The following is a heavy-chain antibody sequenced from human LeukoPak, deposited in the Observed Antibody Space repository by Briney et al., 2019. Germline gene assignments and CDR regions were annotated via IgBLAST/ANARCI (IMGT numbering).Heavy chain of an antibody. CDR1: GFIFSSCW. CDR2: INQDGSDK. J-gene: IGHJ4*03. CDR3: ATLKDAVTIFDN. D-gene: IGHD4-17*01. Sequence: PGGSLRLPCVASGFIFSSCWMSWVRQAPGKGLEWVASINQDGSDKRHADSVKGRFTISRDNAKNSLYLNVNSLRAEDTAVYYCATLKDAVTIFDNWSPWALVTVSS. V-gene: IGHV3-7*01.